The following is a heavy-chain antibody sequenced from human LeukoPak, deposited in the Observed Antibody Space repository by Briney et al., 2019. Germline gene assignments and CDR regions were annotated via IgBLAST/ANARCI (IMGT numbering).Heavy chain of an antibody. CDR1: GFAFNKYV. J-gene: IGHJ4*02. Sequence: PGGSLRLSCAASGFAFNKYVMSWVRQAPGKGLEWVSSISVGGATYYADSVKGRFIVSRDNSNNRLYLRMTSLRAEDTALYYCAKFGALSGGYWGQGTLVTVSS. V-gene: IGHV3-23*01. CDR2: ISVGGAT. D-gene: IGHD3-10*02. CDR3: AKFGALSGGY.